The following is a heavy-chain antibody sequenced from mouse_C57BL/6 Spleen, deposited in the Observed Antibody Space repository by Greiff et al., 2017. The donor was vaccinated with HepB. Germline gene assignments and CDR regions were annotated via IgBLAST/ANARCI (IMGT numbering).Heavy chain of an antibody. D-gene: IGHD2-3*01. J-gene: IGHJ4*01. Sequence: EVMLVESGGGLVQPGGSLSLSCAASGFTFTDYYMSWVRQPPGKALEWLGFIRNKANGYTTEYSASVKGRFTISRDNSQSILYLQMNALRAEDSATYYCARYDGYHGAMDYWGQRTSVTVSS. CDR2: IRNKANGYTT. CDR3: ARYDGYHGAMDY. V-gene: IGHV7-3*01. CDR1: GFTFTDYY.